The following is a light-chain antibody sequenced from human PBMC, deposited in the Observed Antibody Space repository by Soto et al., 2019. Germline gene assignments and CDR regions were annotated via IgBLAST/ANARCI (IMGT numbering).Light chain of an antibody. Sequence: QSVLTQPPSASSTPGQTVTISCSGSTSNIGTFYVYWYQHFPGTAPKLLIYRNNLRPSGVPDRFSASKSGTSTSLAISGLRSEDEADYYCVSWDNNLSGYVFGTGTKLTVL. CDR3: VSWDNNLSGYV. CDR2: RNN. CDR1: TSNIGTFY. V-gene: IGLV1-47*01. J-gene: IGLJ1*01.